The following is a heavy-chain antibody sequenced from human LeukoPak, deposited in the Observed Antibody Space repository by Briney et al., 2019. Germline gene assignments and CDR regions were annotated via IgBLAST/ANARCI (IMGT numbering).Heavy chain of an antibody. CDR3: AITRAYSYGNSFDP. J-gene: IGHJ5*02. V-gene: IGHV1-24*01. CDR2: FDPEDGET. CDR1: GYTLTELS. Sequence: ASVKVSCKVSGYTLTELSMHWVRQAPGKGLEWMGGFDPEDGETIYAQKFQGRVTMTEDTSTDTAYMELSSLRSEDTAVYCCAITRAYSYGNSFDPWGQGTLVTVSS. D-gene: IGHD5-18*01.